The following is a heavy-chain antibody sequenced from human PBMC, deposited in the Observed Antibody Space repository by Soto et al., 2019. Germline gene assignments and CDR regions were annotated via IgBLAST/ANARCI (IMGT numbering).Heavy chain of an antibody. J-gene: IGHJ4*02. Sequence: QVQLQESGPRLVEASQTLSLTCTVSNASITSSGYYWSWVRQPPGKRLEWICYIYHSGSTFYSPSLQSRLTRSVDTSKNQSSLTLRSVTAADTAVYHCARMSGTYYVPDYWGQGTLVTVSS. CDR3: ARMSGTYYVPDY. CDR1: NASITSSGYY. V-gene: IGHV4-31*03. CDR2: IYHSGST. D-gene: IGHD1-26*01.